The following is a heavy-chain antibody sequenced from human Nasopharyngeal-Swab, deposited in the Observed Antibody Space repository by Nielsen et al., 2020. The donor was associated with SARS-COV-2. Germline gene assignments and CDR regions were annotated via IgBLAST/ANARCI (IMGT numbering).Heavy chain of an antibody. J-gene: IGHJ5*02. CDR1: GFTFSSYA. Sequence: ESLKISCAASGFTFSSYAMSWVRQAPGKGLEWVSAISGSGGSTHYADSVKGRFTISRDNSKNTLYLQMNSLRAEDTAVYYCAGNMVRGVIFVRGFDPWGQGTLVTVSS. CDR3: AGNMVRGVIFVRGFDP. V-gene: IGHV3-23*01. D-gene: IGHD3-10*01. CDR2: ISGSGGST.